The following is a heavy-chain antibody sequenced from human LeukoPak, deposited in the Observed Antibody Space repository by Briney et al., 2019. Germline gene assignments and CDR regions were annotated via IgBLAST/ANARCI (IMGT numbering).Heavy chain of an antibody. D-gene: IGHD3-22*01. V-gene: IGHV4-59*01. CDR2: IYYSGNT. J-gene: IGHJ2*01. CDR1: GGSISSYY. CDR3: ARDRDSSGLRDFDL. Sequence: KASETLSLTCTVSGGSISSYYWSWIRQPPGKGLEWIGYIYYSGNTIYNPSLKSRVSISIDTSKNQFSLQLSSVTAADTAVYYCARDRDSSGLRDFDLWGRGTLVTVSA.